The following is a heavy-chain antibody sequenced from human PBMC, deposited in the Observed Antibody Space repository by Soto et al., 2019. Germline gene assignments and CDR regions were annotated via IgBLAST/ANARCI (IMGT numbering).Heavy chain of an antibody. D-gene: IGHD3-22*01. CDR3: ARAYDSSGYYHAFDI. J-gene: IGHJ3*02. CDR2: IYPGDSDT. Sequence: PGESLKISCKGSAYSFTSYWIGWVRQMPGKGLEWMGIIYPGDSDTRYSPSFQGQVTISADKSISTAYLQWSSLKASDTAMYYCARAYDSSGYYHAFDIWGQGTMVTVSS. CDR1: AYSFTSYW. V-gene: IGHV5-51*01.